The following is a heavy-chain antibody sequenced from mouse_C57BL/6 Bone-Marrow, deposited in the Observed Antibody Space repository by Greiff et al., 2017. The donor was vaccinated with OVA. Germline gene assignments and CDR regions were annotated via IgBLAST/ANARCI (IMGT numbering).Heavy chain of an antibody. CDR1: GYSFTGYY. D-gene: IGHD3-3*01. Sequence: EVQLQQSGPELVKPGASVTISCKASGYSFTGYYMHWVKQSHGNILDWIGFIYPYNGVSSYNPNFTSQATLTVDKSSCTAYREHRRLTSEDSAVYYCARGTGFDYWDQGTTPTVTA. V-gene: IGHV1-31*01. J-gene: IGHJ2*01. CDR2: IYPYNGVS. CDR3: ARGTGFDY.